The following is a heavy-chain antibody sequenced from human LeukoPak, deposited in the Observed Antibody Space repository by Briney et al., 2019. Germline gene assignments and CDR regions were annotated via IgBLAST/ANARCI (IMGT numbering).Heavy chain of an antibody. J-gene: IGHJ6*03. CDR3: ARRWNYGRNYYIDV. V-gene: IGHV4-34*01. Sequence: PSETLSLTCAVSGGSFSNYYWSWIRHPPGKGLEWTGEINDSGRINYNPSLMSRVTVSVDTSKNQFSLRLTSVTATDTAVYYCARRWNYGRNYYIDVWGNGATVSVSS. CDR1: GGSFSNYY. CDR2: INDSGRI. D-gene: IGHD1-7*01.